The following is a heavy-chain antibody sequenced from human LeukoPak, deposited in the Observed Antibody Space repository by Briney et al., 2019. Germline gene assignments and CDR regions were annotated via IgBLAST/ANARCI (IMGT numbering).Heavy chain of an antibody. Sequence: ASVKVSCKASGGTFSSYAISWVRQAPGQGLEWMGRVIPIFGTANYAQKFQGRVTITTDESTSTAYMELSSLRSEDTAVYYCARGNDFWSAITTWGQGTLVTVSS. J-gene: IGHJ5*02. CDR2: VIPIFGTA. CDR1: GGTFSSYA. D-gene: IGHD3-3*01. V-gene: IGHV1-69*05. CDR3: ARGNDFWSAITT.